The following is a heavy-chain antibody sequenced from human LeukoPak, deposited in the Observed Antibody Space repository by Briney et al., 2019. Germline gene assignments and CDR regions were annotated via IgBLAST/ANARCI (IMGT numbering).Heavy chain of an antibody. CDR2: ISAYNGNT. CDR1: RYTFTSYG. CDR3: ARDGTRAYNWFDP. J-gene: IGHJ5*02. D-gene: IGHD1-26*01. V-gene: IGHV1-18*01. Sequence: ASLKVSCKASRYTFTSYGISCVRQAPGQGLKWMGWISAYNGNTNQAQKFQGRVTMPTDTSTSTAYMELRSLRSDDTAVYYCARDGTRAYNWFDPWGQGTLVTVSS.